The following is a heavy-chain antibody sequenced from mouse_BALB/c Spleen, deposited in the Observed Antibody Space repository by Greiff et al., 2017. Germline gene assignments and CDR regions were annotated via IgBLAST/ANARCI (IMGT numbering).Heavy chain of an antibody. J-gene: IGHJ4*01. CDR2: ISSGGSYT. CDR3: ARGGGYAMDY. Sequence: EVQLVESGGGLVKPGGSLKLSCAASGFTFSSYAMSWVRQSPEKRLEWVAEISSGGSYTYYPDTVTGRFTISRDNAKNTLYLEMSSLRSEDTAMYYCARGGGYAMDYWGQGTSVTVSS. V-gene: IGHV5-9-4*01. CDR1: GFTFSSYA.